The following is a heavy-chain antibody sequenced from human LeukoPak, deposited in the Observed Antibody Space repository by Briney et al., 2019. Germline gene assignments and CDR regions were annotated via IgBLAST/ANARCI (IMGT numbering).Heavy chain of an antibody. CDR1: GFNSEDHA. CDR3: VKDMNPGGAAV. V-gene: IGHV3-9*02. Sequence: PGGSLRLSCVVSGFNSEDHAMHWVRQAPGKGVEWVSGIYWSSSGTGYADSVTGRFTVSRDSANNSMYLQMNSLRPADPALYYCVKDMNPGGAAVWGQGTTLTVSS. D-gene: IGHD3-10*01. CDR2: IYWSSSGT. J-gene: IGHJ6*02.